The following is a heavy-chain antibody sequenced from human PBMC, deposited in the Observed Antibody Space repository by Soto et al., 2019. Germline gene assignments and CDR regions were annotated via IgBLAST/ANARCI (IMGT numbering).Heavy chain of an antibody. CDR2: MNPNSGNT. V-gene: IGHV1-8*01. CDR1: GYTFTSYD. CDR3: CVTNDYDFWSGYYCVY. J-gene: IGHJ4*02. Sequence: QVQLVQSETEVKKPGASVKVSCKASGYTFTSYDIIWVRQATGQGLEWMGWMNPNSGNTGYAQSFQGRVTMTRNTPISTAYMDLSSLTSEDTAVYYCCVTNDYDFWSGYYCVYWGQGTLVTVSS. D-gene: IGHD3-3*01.